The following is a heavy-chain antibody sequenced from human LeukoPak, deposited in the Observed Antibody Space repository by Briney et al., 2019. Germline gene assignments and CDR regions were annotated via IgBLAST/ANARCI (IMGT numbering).Heavy chain of an antibody. CDR1: GYTFTGYY. CDR3: AIEDIVVVPAALDY. Sequence: ASVKVSCKASGYTFTGYYMHWVRQAPGQGLEWMGWINPNSGGTNYAQKFQGRVTMTRDTSISTAYMELSRLRSDDTAVYYCAIEDIVVVPAALDYWGQGTLVTVPS. CDR2: INPNSGGT. D-gene: IGHD2-2*01. J-gene: IGHJ4*02. V-gene: IGHV1-2*02.